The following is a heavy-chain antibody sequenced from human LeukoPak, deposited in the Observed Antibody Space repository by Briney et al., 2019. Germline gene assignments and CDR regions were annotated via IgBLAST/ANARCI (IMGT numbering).Heavy chain of an antibody. Sequence: SQTLSLTCAISGDSVSSNGAAWNWIRQSPSRGLEWLGRTYYRSKWYNDYAVSVKSRITINPDTSKNQFSLQLNSVTPEDTAVYYCARWYSSSSEGWDYFDYWGQGTLVTVSS. CDR3: ARWYSSSSEGWDYFDY. J-gene: IGHJ4*02. CDR2: TYYRSKWYN. D-gene: IGHD6-6*01. CDR1: GDSVSSNGAA. V-gene: IGHV6-1*01.